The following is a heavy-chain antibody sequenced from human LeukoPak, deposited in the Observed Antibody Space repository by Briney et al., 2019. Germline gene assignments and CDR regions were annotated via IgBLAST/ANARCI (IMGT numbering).Heavy chain of an antibody. J-gene: IGHJ4*02. CDR1: GFTFSNAW. CDR3: TTVRITMVRGVVHE. Sequence: PGGSLRLSCAASGFTFSNAWMSWVRQAPGKGLEWVGRIKSKTDGGTTDYAAPVKGRFTISRDDSKNTLYPQMNSLKTEDTAVYYCTTVRITMVRGVVHEWGQGTLDTVSS. D-gene: IGHD3-10*01. CDR2: IKSKTDGGTT. V-gene: IGHV3-15*01.